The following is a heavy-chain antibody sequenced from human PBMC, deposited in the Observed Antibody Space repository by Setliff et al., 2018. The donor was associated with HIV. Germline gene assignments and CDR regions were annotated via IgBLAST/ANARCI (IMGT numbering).Heavy chain of an antibody. D-gene: IGHD3-3*01. V-gene: IGHV4-61*08. CDR2: IYYSGST. CDR3: ARGRVTLNGVVAGHHYMDV. CDR1: GGSISSGGYY. J-gene: IGHJ6*03. Sequence: SETLSLTCTVSGGSISSGGYYWSWIRQHPGKGLEWIGYIYYSGSTNYNPSLKSRVTMSVDTSKTQFSLRLMSLTAADTAIYYCARGRVTLNGVVAGHHYMDVWGKGNTVTVSS.